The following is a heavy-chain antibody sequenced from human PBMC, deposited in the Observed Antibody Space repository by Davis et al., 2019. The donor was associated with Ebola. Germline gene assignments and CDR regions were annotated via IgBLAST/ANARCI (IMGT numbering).Heavy chain of an antibody. J-gene: IGHJ3*02. D-gene: IGHD2/OR15-2a*01. V-gene: IGHV4-39*01. CDR1: GASISNTDDYF. CDR3: ARYFGAFDI. CDR2: VYYNGKT. Sequence: GSLRLSCTVSGASISNTDDYFCAWIRQPPGKGLEWIGSVYYNGKTNSNPSLKSRVTIYIDMSNNQFSLKLSSVTAADTAVYYCARYFGAFDIWGQGTMVTVSS.